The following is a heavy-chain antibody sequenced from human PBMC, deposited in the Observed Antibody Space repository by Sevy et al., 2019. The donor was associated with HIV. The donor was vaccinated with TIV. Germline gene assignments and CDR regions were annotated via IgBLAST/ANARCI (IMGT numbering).Heavy chain of an antibody. D-gene: IGHD5-12*01. CDR1: GFTFSTHS. CDR3: AGALPVRGYSFGYPIGH. V-gene: IGHV3-30-3*01. Sequence: GGSLRLSCAASGFTFSTHSVHWVRQAPGKGLEWVALISSDGSDKYYIDSVGGGFKISRDNSKNTVFLEMKSLREEDTAVYYCAGALPVRGYSFGYPIGHWGQGTLVTVSS. J-gene: IGHJ5*02. CDR2: ISSDGSDK.